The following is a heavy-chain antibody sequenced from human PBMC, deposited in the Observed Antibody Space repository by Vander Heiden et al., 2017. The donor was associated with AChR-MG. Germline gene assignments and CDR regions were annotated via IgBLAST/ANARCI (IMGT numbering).Heavy chain of an antibody. CDR1: GYTFTSYD. CDR3: ARADFWNGYLLNWFNP. D-gene: IGHD3-3*01. V-gene: IGHV1-8*01. Sequence: QVQLVQSGAEVKKPGASVKVSCKASGYTFTSYDINWVRQATGQGLEWMGWMNPNSGNTGYAKKFQGRVTMTRSTSTSTAYMELSSLRSEDTAVYYCARADFWNGYLLNWFNPWGQGTLVTVSP. CDR2: MNPNSGNT. J-gene: IGHJ5*02.